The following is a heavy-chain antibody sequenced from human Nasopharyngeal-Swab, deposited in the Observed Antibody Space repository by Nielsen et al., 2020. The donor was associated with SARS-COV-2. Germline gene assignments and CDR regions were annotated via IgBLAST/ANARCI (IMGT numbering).Heavy chain of an antibody. V-gene: IGHV4-39*06. D-gene: IGHD4-23*01. CDR2: IYYSGST. J-gene: IGHJ3*02. CDR1: GGSICSSSYY. Sequence: SETLSLTCTVSGGSICSSSYYWGWIRQPPGKGLEWIGSIYYSGSTYYNPSLKSRVTISVDTSKNQFPLKLSSVTAADTAVYYCARESGGNSVLGAFDIWGQGTMVTVSS. CDR3: ARESGGNSVLGAFDI.